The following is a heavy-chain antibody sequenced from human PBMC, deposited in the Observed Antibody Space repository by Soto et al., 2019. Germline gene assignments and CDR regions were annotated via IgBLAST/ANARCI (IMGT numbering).Heavy chain of an antibody. V-gene: IGHV3-53*02. CDR2: IYSGGST. J-gene: IGHJ4*02. CDR3: GRDISGYVDDFAY. Sequence: EVQLVETGGGLIQPGGSLRLSCAASGFAVSSSYMSWVRQAPGKGLEWVSVIYSGGSTYYADSVKGRFSITRDNSKNTLSLQTNILRADEAAMYFSGRDISGYVDDFAYWGQGTVVIVS. CDR1: GFAVSSSY. D-gene: IGHD5-12*01.